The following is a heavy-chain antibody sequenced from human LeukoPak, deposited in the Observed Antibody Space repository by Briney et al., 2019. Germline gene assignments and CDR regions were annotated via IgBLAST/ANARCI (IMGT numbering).Heavy chain of an antibody. D-gene: IGHD3-10*01. V-gene: IGHV3-7*01. CDR3: AKDSTAPISITMVRGRWYFDY. CDR2: IDQDGSDK. CDR1: GFTFSSNW. J-gene: IGHJ4*02. Sequence: PGGSLRLSCAASGFTFSSNWMNWVRQAPGQGLEWVANIDQDGSDKYYVDSVRGRFTISRDNAKNSLFLEMDSLRAEDTAVYYCAKDSTAPISITMVRGRWYFDYWGQGTLVTVSS.